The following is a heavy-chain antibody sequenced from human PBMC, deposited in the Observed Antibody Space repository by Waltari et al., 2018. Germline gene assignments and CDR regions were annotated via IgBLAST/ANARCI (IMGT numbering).Heavy chain of an antibody. Sequence: QVQLVQSGAEVKKPGASVKVSCKASGYTFTSYAMHWVRQAPGQRLEWMGWINAGNGNTKYSQKFQGRGTMTRDTSASTAYMELSSLRSEDTAVYYCARWGYSSSSPRFDPWGQGTLVTVSS. J-gene: IGHJ5*02. CDR3: ARWGYSSSSPRFDP. D-gene: IGHD6-6*01. CDR2: INAGNGNT. CDR1: GYTFTSYA. V-gene: IGHV1-3*01.